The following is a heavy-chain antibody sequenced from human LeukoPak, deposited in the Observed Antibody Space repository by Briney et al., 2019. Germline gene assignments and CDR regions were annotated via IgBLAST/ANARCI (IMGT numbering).Heavy chain of an antibody. CDR3: ARRGDFWSGYYGY. J-gene: IGHJ4*02. Sequence: GGSLRLSCAASGFTFSSYGMHWVRQAPGKGLEWVAVISYDGSNKYYADSVKGRFTISRDNSKNTLYLQMNSLRAEDTAVYYCARRGDFWSGYYGYWGQGTLVTVSS. CDR1: GFTFSSYG. D-gene: IGHD3-3*01. V-gene: IGHV3-30*03. CDR2: ISYDGSNK.